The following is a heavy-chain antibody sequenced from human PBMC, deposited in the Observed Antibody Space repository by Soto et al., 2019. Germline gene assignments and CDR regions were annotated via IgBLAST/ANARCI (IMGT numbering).Heavy chain of an antibody. CDR3: ASPRIVVDNFYYYYYGMDV. CDR2: IIPIFGTA. CDR1: GGTFSSYA. V-gene: IGHV1-69*01. J-gene: IGHJ6*02. Sequence: QVQLVQSGAEVKKPGSSVKVSCKASGGTFSSYAISWVRQAPGQGLEWMGGIIPIFGTANYAQKFQGSVTITEDESTSTDYMELSSLRSDDTAVYYCASPRIVVDNFYYYYYGMDVWGQGTTVTVSS. D-gene: IGHD2-15*01.